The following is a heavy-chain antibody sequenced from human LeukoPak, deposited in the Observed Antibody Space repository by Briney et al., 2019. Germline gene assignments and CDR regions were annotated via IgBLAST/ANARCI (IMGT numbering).Heavy chain of an antibody. V-gene: IGHV4-59*01. Sequence: PSETLSLTCTVSGGSISSYYWSWIRQPPGKGLEWIGYIYYSGSTNCIPSLKSRVTISVDTSKNQFSLKLSSVTAADTAVYYCARMRWYGDSRYFDLWGRGTLVIVSS. CDR1: GGSISSYY. J-gene: IGHJ2*01. D-gene: IGHD4-17*01. CDR2: IYYSGST. CDR3: ARMRWYGDSRYFDL.